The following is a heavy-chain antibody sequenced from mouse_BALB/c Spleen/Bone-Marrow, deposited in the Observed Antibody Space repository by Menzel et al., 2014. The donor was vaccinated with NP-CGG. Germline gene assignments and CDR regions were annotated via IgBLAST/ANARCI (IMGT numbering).Heavy chain of an antibody. J-gene: IGHJ2*01. D-gene: IGHD2-1*01. CDR1: GFTFSDFY. CDR2: SRNKVNDYTT. Sequence: EVQLQESGGGLALPGGSLRLSCATSGFTFSDFYMEWVRQPPGKRLEWIAASRNKVNDYTTEYSASVKGRFIVSRDTSQSILYLQMNALRAEDTAIYYCARAVYGNFDYWGQGTTLTVSS. V-gene: IGHV7-1*02. CDR3: ARAVYGNFDY.